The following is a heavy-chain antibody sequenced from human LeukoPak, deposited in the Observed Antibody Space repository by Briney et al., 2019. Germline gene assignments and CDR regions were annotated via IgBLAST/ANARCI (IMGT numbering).Heavy chain of an antibody. J-gene: IGHJ4*02. V-gene: IGHV3-15*01. D-gene: IGHD1-1*01. Sequence: GGSLRLSCAASGFTFSNAWMSWVGQAPGKGLEWVGRIKSKTDGGTTDYAAPVKGRFTISRDDSKNTLYLQMNSLKTEDTAVYYCTTDRELERLGIDYWGQGTLVTVSS. CDR3: TTDRELERLGIDY. CDR2: IKSKTDGGTT. CDR1: GFTFSNAW.